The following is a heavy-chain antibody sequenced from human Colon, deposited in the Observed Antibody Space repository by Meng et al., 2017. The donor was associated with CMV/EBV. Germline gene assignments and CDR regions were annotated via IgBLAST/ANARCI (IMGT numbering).Heavy chain of an antibody. V-gene: IGHV1-2*02. CDR1: GYSGYY. CDR3: ARVVADSFGMDV. CDR2: FNLDSDST. D-gene: IGHD2-15*01. J-gene: IGHJ6*02. Sequence: ASVKVSCKPYGYSGYYIHWVRQAPGRGLEWMGWFNLDSDSTKYAQKFQGRVSMTRDRSISSVSLELTSLTYDDAAVYYCARVVADSFGMDVWGQGTTVTVSS.